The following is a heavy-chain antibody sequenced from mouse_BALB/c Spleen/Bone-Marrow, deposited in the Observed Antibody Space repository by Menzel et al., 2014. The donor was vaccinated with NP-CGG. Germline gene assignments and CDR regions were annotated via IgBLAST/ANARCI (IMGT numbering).Heavy chain of an antibody. CDR1: GYTFSNYW. D-gene: IGHD3-1*01. CDR2: IHPGNSDT. V-gene: IGHV1-5*01. CDR3: TTLARNNFDY. Sequence: VQLQQSGTVLARPGAAVKMSCKASGYTFSNYWMHWIKQRPGQGLEWIGTIHPGNSDTTYNRKFKGKAELTAVTSTSTAYMELSSLTNEDSAVYYCTTLARNNFDYWGQGTTLTVSS. J-gene: IGHJ2*01.